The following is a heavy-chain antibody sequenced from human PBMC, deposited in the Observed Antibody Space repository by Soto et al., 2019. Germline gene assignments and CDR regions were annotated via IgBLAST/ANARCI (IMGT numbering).Heavy chain of an antibody. D-gene: IGHD4-17*01. J-gene: IGHJ5*02. CDR2: IKQDGSEK. CDR3: SRYGDYVWFDP. CDR1: GFTFSSYW. V-gene: IGHV3-7*01. Sequence: EVQLVESGGGLVQPGGSLRLSCAASGFTFSSYWMSWVRQAPGKGLEWVANIKQDGSEKYYVDSVKGRFTISTDNAKNSLYLQMNSLRAEGTGVYYCSRYGDYVWFDPWGQGTLVTVSS.